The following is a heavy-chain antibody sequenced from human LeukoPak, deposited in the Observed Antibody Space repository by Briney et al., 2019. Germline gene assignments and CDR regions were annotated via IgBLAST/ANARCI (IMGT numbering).Heavy chain of an antibody. Sequence: GGSLRLSCAASGFTFDDYAMHWVRQAPGKGLEWVSGISWNSGSIGYADSVKGRFTISRDNAKNSLYLQMNSLRAEDTALYYCAKAAVIAVAGHINWFDPWGQGTLVTVSS. CDR2: ISWNSGSI. V-gene: IGHV3-9*01. CDR3: AKAAVIAVAGHINWFDP. D-gene: IGHD6-19*01. CDR1: GFTFDDYA. J-gene: IGHJ5*02.